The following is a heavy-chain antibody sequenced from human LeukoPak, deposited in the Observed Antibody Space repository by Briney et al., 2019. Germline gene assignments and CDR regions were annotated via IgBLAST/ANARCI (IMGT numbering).Heavy chain of an antibody. V-gene: IGHV3-48*03. D-gene: IGHD1-26*01. Sequence: GGSLRLSCAASGFSFNSYEMNWVRQAPGKGLEWVSYISSTGSTISYADSVKGRFTISRDNSKNTLYLQMNRLRAEDTAVYYCAKVGSYHDFDYWGQGTLVTVSS. CDR2: ISSTGSTI. CDR3: AKVGSYHDFDY. J-gene: IGHJ4*02. CDR1: GFSFNSYE.